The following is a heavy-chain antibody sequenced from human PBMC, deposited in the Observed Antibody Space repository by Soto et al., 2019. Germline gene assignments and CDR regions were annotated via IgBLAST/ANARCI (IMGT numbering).Heavy chain of an antibody. CDR1: GGSISSGGYS. V-gene: IGHV4-30-2*01. Sequence: SETLSLTCAVSGGSISSGGYSWSWIRQPPGKGLEWIGYIYHSGSTYYNPSLKSRVTISVDRSKNQFSLKLSSVTAADTAVYYFARAADCGGDCYDPRSNWFDPWGQGTLVTVSS. D-gene: IGHD2-21*02. CDR3: ARAADCGGDCYDPRSNWFDP. CDR2: IYHSGST. J-gene: IGHJ5*02.